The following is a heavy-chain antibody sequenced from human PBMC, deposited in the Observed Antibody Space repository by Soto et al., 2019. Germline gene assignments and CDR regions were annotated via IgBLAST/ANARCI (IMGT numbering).Heavy chain of an antibody. CDR1: GYTFTSYA. J-gene: IGHJ6*02. CDR3: ARDPPLRYFDWPDYGMDV. D-gene: IGHD3-9*01. V-gene: IGHV1-69*04. CDR2: IIPILGIA. Sequence: VASVKVSCKASGYTFTSYAMHWVRQAPGQRLEWMGRIIPILGIANYAQKFQGRVTITADKSTSTAYMELSSLRSEDTAVYYCARDPPLRYFDWPDYGMDVRGQGTTVTVSS.